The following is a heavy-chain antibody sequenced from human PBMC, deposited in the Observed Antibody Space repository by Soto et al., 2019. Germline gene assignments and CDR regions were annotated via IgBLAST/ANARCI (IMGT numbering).Heavy chain of an antibody. CDR2: VYHSGST. CDR1: GGSISTSNW. J-gene: IGHJ4*02. D-gene: IGHD3-10*01. V-gene: IGHV4-4*02. Sequence: PSETLSLTCAVSGGSISTSNWWSWVRQPPGKGLEWIGEVYHSGSTNYNPSFKSRVAMSVDKSKNQFSLKLNSVTAADTAVYYCARYGSGSYYPTTFDYWGQGTLVTVSS. CDR3: ARYGSGSYYPTTFDY.